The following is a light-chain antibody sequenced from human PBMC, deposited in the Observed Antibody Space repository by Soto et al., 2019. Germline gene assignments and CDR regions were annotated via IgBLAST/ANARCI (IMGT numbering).Light chain of an antibody. Sequence: FFLTQSPDTLSLSPGERATLSCRATQSVNNYIAWYQQRPGQAPRLLIYDASNRASGVPAKFSGSGSGTDFTLPISDLEPADFGLYYCQQRLNWPPNFGQGTKVEIK. CDR2: DAS. CDR1: QSVNNY. J-gene: IGKJ1*01. CDR3: QQRLNWPPN. V-gene: IGKV3-11*01.